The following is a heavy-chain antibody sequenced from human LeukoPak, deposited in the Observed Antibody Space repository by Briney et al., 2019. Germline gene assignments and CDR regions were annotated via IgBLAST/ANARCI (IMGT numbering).Heavy chain of an antibody. V-gene: IGHV4-34*01. D-gene: IGHD2-15*01. CDR1: GGSFSGYY. J-gene: IGHJ6*02. Sequence: SETLSLTCAVYGGSFSGYYWSWIRQPPGKGLEWIGEINHSGSTNYNPSLKSRVTISVDTSKNQFSLKLSSVTAADTAVYYCARGSGYCSGGSCYYYAKPYYYYGMDVWGQGTTVTVSS. CDR2: INHSGST. CDR3: ARGSGYCSGGSCYYYAKPYYYYGMDV.